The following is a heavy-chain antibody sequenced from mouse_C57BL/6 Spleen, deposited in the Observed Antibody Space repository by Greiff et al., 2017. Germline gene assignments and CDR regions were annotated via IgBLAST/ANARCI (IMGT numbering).Heavy chain of an antibody. Sequence: QVQLQQPGAELVKPGASVKLSCKASGYTFTSYWMQWVKQRPGQGLEWIGEIDPSDSYTNYNQKFKGKATLTVDTSSSPAYMQLSSLTSEDSAVYYCARSDYDGDYWGQGTTLTVSS. J-gene: IGHJ2*01. CDR1: GYTFTSYW. CDR2: IDPSDSYT. CDR3: ARSDYDGDY. V-gene: IGHV1-50*01. D-gene: IGHD2-4*01.